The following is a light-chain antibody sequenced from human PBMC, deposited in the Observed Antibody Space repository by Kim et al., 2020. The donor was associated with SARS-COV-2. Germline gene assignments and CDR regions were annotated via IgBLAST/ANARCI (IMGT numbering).Light chain of an antibody. V-gene: IGLV3-19*01. CDR1: SLRSYY. CDR3: NSRDSSGNPNWV. J-gene: IGLJ3*02. CDR2: GNN. Sequence: SSELTQDPAVSVALGQTVRITCQGDSLRSYYASWYQQKPGQAHVLVIYGNNNRPSGIPDRFSGSSSGNTASLTITGAQAEDEADYYCNSRDSSGNPNWVFGGGTKLTVL.